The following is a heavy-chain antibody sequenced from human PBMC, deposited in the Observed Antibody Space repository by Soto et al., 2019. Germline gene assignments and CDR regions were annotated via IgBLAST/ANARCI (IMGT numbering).Heavy chain of an antibody. J-gene: IGHJ4*02. D-gene: IGHD2-8*01. CDR1: GGSISSGGYY. Sequence: PSETLSLTCTVSGGSISSGGYYWSWIRQHPGKGLEWIGYIYYSGSTYYNPSLKSRVTISVDTSKNQFSLKLSSVTAADTAVYYCARGGDIELAVGYWGQGTLVTVSS. V-gene: IGHV4-30-4*08. CDR2: IYYSGST. CDR3: ARGGDIELAVGY.